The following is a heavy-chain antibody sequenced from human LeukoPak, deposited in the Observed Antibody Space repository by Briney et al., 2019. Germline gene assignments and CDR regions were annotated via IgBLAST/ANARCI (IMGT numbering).Heavy chain of an antibody. Sequence: SETLSLTCTVSGGPLGGYFWSWIRQPPGKGLEWIGYIHDNGRTTYNPSLRSRVTISIDTSKSQFSLKLNSLTTTDTAVYYCARVGGYSGFYWGQGTLVTVSS. J-gene: IGHJ4*02. D-gene: IGHD5-12*01. V-gene: IGHV4-59*01. CDR2: IHDNGRT. CDR3: ARVGGYSGFY. CDR1: GGPLGGYF.